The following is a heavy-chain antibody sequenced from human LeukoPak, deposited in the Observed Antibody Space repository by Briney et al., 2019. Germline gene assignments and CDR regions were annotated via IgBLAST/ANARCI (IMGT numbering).Heavy chain of an antibody. J-gene: IGHJ4*02. D-gene: IGHD3-22*01. CDR3: ASGYYYDSSGYYMTSIDY. CDR1: GGSISSGSYC. V-gene: IGHV4-61*09. Sequence: SETLSLTCTVSGGSISSGSYCWSWIRQPAGKGLEWIGHIYSSGSTNYNPSLKSRVTISVDTSKNQFSLKLGSVTAADTAVYYCASGYYYDSSGYYMTSIDYWGQGTLVTVSS. CDR2: IYSSGST.